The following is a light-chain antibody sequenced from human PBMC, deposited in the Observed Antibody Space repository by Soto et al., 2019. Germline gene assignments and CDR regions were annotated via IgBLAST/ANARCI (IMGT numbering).Light chain of an antibody. CDR2: KVS. CDR1: SSDVGDGDF. Sequence: QSALTQPASVSGSPRQSNTISCTGTSSDVGDGDFVSWYQQRPGNAPKLMIYKVSNRPSGVSNRFSGSKSGNTASLTISGLQAEDEADYYCCSYTRSYTWVFGGGTKLTVL. V-gene: IGLV2-14*01. J-gene: IGLJ3*02. CDR3: CSYTRSYTWV.